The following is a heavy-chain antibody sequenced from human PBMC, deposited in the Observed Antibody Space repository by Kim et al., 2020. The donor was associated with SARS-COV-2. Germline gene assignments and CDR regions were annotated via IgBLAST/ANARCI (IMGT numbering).Heavy chain of an antibody. CDR3: ARDVYYYGSGSYYNGGYYYGMDV. J-gene: IGHJ6*02. V-gene: IGHV1-8*01. CDR2: MNPNSGNT. Sequence: ASVKVSCKASGYTFTSYDINWVRQATGQGLEWMGWMNPNSGNTGYAQKFQGRVTMTRNTSISTAYMELSSLRSEDTAVYYCARDVYYYGSGSYYNGGYYYGMDVWGQGTTVTVSS. CDR1: GYTFTSYD. D-gene: IGHD3-10*01.